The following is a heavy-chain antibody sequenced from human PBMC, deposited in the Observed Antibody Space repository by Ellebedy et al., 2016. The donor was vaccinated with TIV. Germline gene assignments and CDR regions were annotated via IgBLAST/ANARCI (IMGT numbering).Heavy chain of an antibody. CDR1: GGSISSYY. V-gene: IGHV4-59*13. D-gene: IGHD7-27*01. CDR2: IYYSGST. CDR3: ARSGSKGVPTGVNP. J-gene: IGHJ5*02. Sequence: SETLSLXCTVSGGSISSYYWSWIRQPPGKGLEWIGYIYYSGSTNYNPSLKSRVTISVDTSKNQFSLKLSSVTAADTAVYYCARSGSKGVPTGVNPWGQGTLVTVSS.